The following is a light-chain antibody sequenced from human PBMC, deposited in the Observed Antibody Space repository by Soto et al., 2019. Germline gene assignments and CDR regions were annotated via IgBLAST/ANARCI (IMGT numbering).Light chain of an antibody. J-gene: IGKJ1*01. CDR1: QSVSSNY. V-gene: IGKV3-20*01. Sequence: EIVLTQSPGTLSLSPGERATLSCRASQSVSSNYLAWYQQKPGQAPRLLIYDASNRATGIPDRFSGSGSGTDFTLTIIRLEPEDFAMYYCQQYGSSPGTFGQGTKVDIK. CDR2: DAS. CDR3: QQYGSSPGT.